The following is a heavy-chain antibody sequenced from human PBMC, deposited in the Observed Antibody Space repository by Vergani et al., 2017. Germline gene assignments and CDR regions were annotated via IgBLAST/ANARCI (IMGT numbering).Heavy chain of an antibody. D-gene: IGHD3-9*01. CDR1: GYTFSNDY. Sequence: QVQVVQSGAEVKKSGASVKVSCKTSGYTFSNDYMHWVRQAPGQGLEWMGIINPSGGHTNYAQKFQGRVTMTRDTSTSTVYMELSSLRSEDTAIYYCARWDYGILTGYRYWGQGTLVTVSA. CDR2: INPSGGHT. CDR3: ARWDYGILTGYRY. J-gene: IGHJ4*02. V-gene: IGHV1-46*03.